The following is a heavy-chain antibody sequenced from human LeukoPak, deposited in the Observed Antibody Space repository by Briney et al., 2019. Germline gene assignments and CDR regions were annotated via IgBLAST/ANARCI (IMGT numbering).Heavy chain of an antibody. CDR1: GGTFSSYA. CDR3: ARIQVVPAAVYYYYGMDV. CDR2: IIPILGIA. Sequence: ASVKVSCKASGGTFSSYAISWVRQAPGQGLEWMGKIIPILGIANYAQKFQGRVTITADNSTSTAYMELSSLRSEDTAVYYCARIQVVPAAVYYYYGMDVWGQGTTVTVSS. J-gene: IGHJ6*02. D-gene: IGHD2-2*01. V-gene: IGHV1-69*04.